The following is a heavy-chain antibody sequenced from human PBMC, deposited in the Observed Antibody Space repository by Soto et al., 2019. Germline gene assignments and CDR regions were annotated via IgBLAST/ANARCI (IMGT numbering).Heavy chain of an antibody. V-gene: IGHV3-73*01. CDR3: TGRAGSGSYYNIDY. D-gene: IGHD3-10*01. J-gene: IGHJ4*02. Sequence: EVQLVESGGGLVQPGGSLKLSCAASGFTFSGSAMHWVRQASGKGLEWVGRIRSKANSYATAYAASVKGRFTISRDDSKNTAYLQMNSLKTEDTAVYYCTGRAGSGSYYNIDYWGQGTLVTVSS. CDR2: IRSKANSYAT. CDR1: GFTFSGSA.